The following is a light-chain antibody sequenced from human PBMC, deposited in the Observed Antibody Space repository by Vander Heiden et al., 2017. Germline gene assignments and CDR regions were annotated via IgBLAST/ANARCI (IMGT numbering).Light chain of an antibody. V-gene: IGKV1-12*01. CDR1: HDLRDK. CDR2: FTS. J-gene: IGKJ3*01. Sequence: DIQMTQSPSYLSASVGDRIILTCRSSHDLRDKLSWYQQKPGGGPKLLISFTSSLQSGVPSRFSGGGSGTEFTLTISSLQPDDFATYFCQQAKNFPLTFSHGTTVDVK. CDR3: QQAKNFPLT.